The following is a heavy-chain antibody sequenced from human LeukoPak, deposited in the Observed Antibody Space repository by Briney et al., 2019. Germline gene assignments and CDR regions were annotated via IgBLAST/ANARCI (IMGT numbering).Heavy chain of an antibody. CDR1: GYTFTGYY. CDR3: AKGATEGYYYYYGLDV. Sequence: GASVKVSCKASGYTFTGYYMHWVRQAPGQGLEWMGWINPKSGATTYAQKFLDRVTLTRDTSINTAYMDLSGLTSDDTAVFYCAKGATEGYYYYYGLDVWGQGTTVTVSS. J-gene: IGHJ6*02. CDR2: INPKSGAT. V-gene: IGHV1-2*02.